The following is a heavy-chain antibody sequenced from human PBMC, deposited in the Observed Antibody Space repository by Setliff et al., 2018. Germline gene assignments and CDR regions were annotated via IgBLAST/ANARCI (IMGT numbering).Heavy chain of an antibody. CDR3: AKDRMSGYYPDAFDI. D-gene: IGHD3-3*01. CDR1: GFTFSSYS. Sequence: GGSLRLSCAASGFTFSSYSMNWVRQAPGKGLEWVSSISSSSSYIYYADSVKGRFTISRDNAKNSLYLQMNSLRAEDTAVYYCAKDRMSGYYPDAFDIWGQGTMVTVSS. J-gene: IGHJ3*02. CDR2: ISSSSSYI. V-gene: IGHV3-21*04.